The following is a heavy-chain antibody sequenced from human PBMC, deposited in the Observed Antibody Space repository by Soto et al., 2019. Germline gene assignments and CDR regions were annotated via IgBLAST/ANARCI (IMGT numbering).Heavy chain of an antibody. Sequence: GVSLRLSCAASGFTFSSYAMSWVRQAPGKGLEWVSAISGSGGSTYYADSVKGQFTISRDNSKNTLYLQMNSLRAEDTAVYYCAKDNSRYCTNGVCHIYYDMDVWGQGTTVTVSS. CDR1: GFTFSSYA. V-gene: IGHV3-23*01. D-gene: IGHD2-8*01. CDR3: AKDNSRYCTNGVCHIYYDMDV. J-gene: IGHJ6*02. CDR2: ISGSGGST.